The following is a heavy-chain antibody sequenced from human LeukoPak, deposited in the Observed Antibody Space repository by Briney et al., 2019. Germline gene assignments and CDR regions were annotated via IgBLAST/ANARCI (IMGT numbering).Heavy chain of an antibody. Sequence: PGGSLRLSCAPSGFTFSSYAMHWVRQAPGKGLEWVAVISYAGSNKFYADSVRGRVTISRDNAKNSLYLQMNSLRPEDTAMYYCARRWYFDLWGRGTLVTVSS. CDR1: GFTFSSYA. D-gene: IGHD5-24*01. CDR3: ARRWYFDL. J-gene: IGHJ2*01. V-gene: IGHV3-30-3*01. CDR2: ISYAGSNK.